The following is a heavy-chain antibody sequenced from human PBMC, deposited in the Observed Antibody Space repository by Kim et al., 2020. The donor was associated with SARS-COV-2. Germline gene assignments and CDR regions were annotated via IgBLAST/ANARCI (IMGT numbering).Heavy chain of an antibody. CDR1: GFTFSSYW. D-gene: IGHD6-13*01. Sequence: GSLRLSCAASGFTFSSYWMSWVRQAPGKGLEWVANIKQDGSEKYYVDSVKGRFTISRDNAKNSLYLQMNSLRAEDTAVYYCATDSSSWSPAGYGMDVWGQGTTVTVSS. CDR3: ATDSSSWSPAGYGMDV. V-gene: IGHV3-7*01. J-gene: IGHJ6*02. CDR2: IKQDGSEK.